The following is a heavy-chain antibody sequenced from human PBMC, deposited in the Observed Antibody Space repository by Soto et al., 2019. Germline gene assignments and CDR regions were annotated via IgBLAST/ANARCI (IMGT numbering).Heavy chain of an antibody. CDR1: GYTLTELS. J-gene: IGHJ6*04. CDR3: ATRLVRGVIITWALDV. D-gene: IGHD3-10*01. V-gene: IGHV1-24*01. CDR2: FDPEDGET. Sequence: ASVKVSCKVSGYTLTELSMHWVRQAPGKGLEWMGGFDPEDGETIYAQKFQGRVTMTEDTSTDTAYMELSSLRSEDTAVYYCATRLVRGVIITWALDVWGKGTTVTVSS.